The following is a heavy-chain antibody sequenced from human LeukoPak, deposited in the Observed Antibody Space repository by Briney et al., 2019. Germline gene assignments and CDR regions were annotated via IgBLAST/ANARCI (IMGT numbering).Heavy chain of an antibody. Sequence: PGGSLRLSCVASGFTFGSYVMNWVRQAPGKGLEWVSYISSSSSTIYYADSVKGRFTISRDNAKNSLYLQMNSLRAEDTAVYYCARGSTYYDSSGQVPFDYWGQGTLVTVSS. J-gene: IGHJ4*02. V-gene: IGHV3-48*01. D-gene: IGHD3-22*01. CDR3: ARGSTYYDSSGQVPFDY. CDR2: ISSSSSTI. CDR1: GFTFGSYV.